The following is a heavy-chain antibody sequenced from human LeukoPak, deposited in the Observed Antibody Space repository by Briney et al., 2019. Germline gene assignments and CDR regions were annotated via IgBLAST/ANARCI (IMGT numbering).Heavy chain of an antibody. CDR3: VRGTLELYYYYYMDV. Sequence: SETLSLTCTVSGGSISSYYWSWIRQPPGKGLEWIGYIYYSGSTNYNPSLKSRVTISVDTSKNQFSLKLSSVTAADTAVYYCVRGTLELYYYYYMDVWGKGTTVTVSS. D-gene: IGHD1-7*01. V-gene: IGHV4-59*01. J-gene: IGHJ6*03. CDR1: GGSISSYY. CDR2: IYYSGST.